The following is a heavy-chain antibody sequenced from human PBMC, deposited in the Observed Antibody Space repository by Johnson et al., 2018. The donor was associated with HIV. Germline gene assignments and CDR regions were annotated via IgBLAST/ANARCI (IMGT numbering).Heavy chain of an antibody. CDR1: GFTFSSYA. CDR2: ISYDGSNK. Sequence: QMQLVESGGGVVQPGRSLRLSCAASGFTFSSYAIHWVRQAPGKGLEWVAIISYDGSNKYYADSVNGRFTISRDNSKNTLYLQMNSLRPEDTAVYYCARGGRVIVGTEGAFDIWGQGTMVTVSS. J-gene: IGHJ3*02. D-gene: IGHD1-26*01. CDR3: ARGGRVIVGTEGAFDI. V-gene: IGHV3-30*04.